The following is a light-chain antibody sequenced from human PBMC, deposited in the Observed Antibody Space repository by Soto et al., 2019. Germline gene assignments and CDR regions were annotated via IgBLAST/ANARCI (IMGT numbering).Light chain of an antibody. J-gene: IGLJ3*02. V-gene: IGLV1-44*01. CDR3: AAWDDNFNGPV. CDR1: KSNIGDNT. Sequence: QSVLTQPPSASGTPGQRVTISCSGSKSNIGDNTVNWYQQLPGSAPKVVIYANDHRPSGVPDRFSGSKSGTSASLAISRLQSEDESDYYCAAWDDNFNGPVFGGGTKLTVL. CDR2: AND.